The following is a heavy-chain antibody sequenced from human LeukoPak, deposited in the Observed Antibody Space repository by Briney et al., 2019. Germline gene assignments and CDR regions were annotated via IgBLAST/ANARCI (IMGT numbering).Heavy chain of an antibody. CDR3: ARSWDSSGYYAVDY. V-gene: IGHV1-18*01. J-gene: IGHJ4*02. CDR2: ISAYNGNT. Sequence: ASVKVSCKASGYTFTSYGISWVRQAPGQGLAWMGWISAYNGNTNYAQKLQGRVTMTTDTSTSTAYMELRSLRSDDTAVYYCARSWDSSGYYAVDYWGQGTLVTVSS. D-gene: IGHD3-22*01. CDR1: GYTFTSYG.